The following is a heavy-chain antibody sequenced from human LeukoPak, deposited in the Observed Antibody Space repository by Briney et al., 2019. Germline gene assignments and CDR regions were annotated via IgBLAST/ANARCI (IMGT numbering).Heavy chain of an antibody. CDR1: GFTFSSYW. Sequence: GGSLRLSCAASGFTFSSYWMSWVRQAPGKGLEWVSAIRGSGGTTYYADSVKGRFTISRDNSKNTLYLQMNSLRAEDTAVYYCAKAAYYYGSGNKKNWFDPWGQGTLVTVSS. CDR3: AKAAYYYGSGNKKNWFDP. J-gene: IGHJ5*02. CDR2: IRGSGGTT. D-gene: IGHD3-10*01. V-gene: IGHV3-23*01.